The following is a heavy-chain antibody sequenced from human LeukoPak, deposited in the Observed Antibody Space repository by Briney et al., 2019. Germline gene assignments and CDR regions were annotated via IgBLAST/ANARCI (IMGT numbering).Heavy chain of an antibody. CDR1: GFTFSSYG. J-gene: IGHJ4*02. V-gene: IGHV3-30*02. CDR2: IRYDGSNK. D-gene: IGHD5-18*01. Sequence: GGSLRLSCAASGFTFSSYGMHWVRQAPGKGLEWVAFIRYDGSNKYYADSVKGRFTISRDNAKNSLYLQMNSLRAEDTAVYYCARGEYSYGYGTFDYWGQGTLVTVSS. CDR3: ARGEYSYGYGTFDY.